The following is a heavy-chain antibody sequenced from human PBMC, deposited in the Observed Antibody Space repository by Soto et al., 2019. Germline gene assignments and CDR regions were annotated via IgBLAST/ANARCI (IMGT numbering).Heavy chain of an antibody. V-gene: IGHV3-11*06. D-gene: IGHD3-3*01. J-gene: IGHJ6*02. CDR2: ISSSSSST. Sequence: PGGSRRRSCAASGFIFRYFCMSWIRQVPGKGLVWLSKISSSSSSTDYADSVKGRFTISRDNAKNSLYLQMSSLRAEDTAVYYCARDRGGGSIFGGHYGMDVWGQGTTVTSP. CDR3: ARDRGGGSIFGGHYGMDV. CDR1: GFIFRYFC.